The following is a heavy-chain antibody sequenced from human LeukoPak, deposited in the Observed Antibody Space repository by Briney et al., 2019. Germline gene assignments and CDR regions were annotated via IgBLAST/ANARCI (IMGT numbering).Heavy chain of an antibody. V-gene: IGHV1-2*02. CDR2: INPNSGGT. Sequence: ASVTVSCKASGYTFTDYYLHWVRQAPGQGLEWMGWINPNSGGTNYARKFQGGFTMTRDTSISTAYMELSSLRSDDTAVYYCARDAGSSGWTRFDYWGQGTLVTVSS. D-gene: IGHD6-19*01. J-gene: IGHJ4*02. CDR1: GYTFTDYY. CDR3: ARDAGSSGWTRFDY.